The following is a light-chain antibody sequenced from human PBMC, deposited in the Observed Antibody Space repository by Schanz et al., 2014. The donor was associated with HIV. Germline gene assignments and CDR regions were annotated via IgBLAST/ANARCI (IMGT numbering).Light chain of an antibody. Sequence: IQLTQSPSSLSASVGDRVTITCRASQGISSYLACYQQEPGKAPKLLIYAASTLQSGVPSRFSGGGSGTDFALTISSLQPEDFATYYCQQCKRSSPCTFGQGTRVEIK. V-gene: IGKV1-9*01. CDR3: QQCKRSSPCT. J-gene: IGKJ2*02. CDR2: AAS. CDR1: QGISSY.